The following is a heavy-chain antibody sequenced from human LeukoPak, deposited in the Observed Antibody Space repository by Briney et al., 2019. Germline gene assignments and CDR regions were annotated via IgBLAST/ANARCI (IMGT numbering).Heavy chain of an antibody. Sequence: ASVKVSCKASGYTFTSYDINWVRQATGQGLEWMGWMNPNSGNTGYAQNFQGRVTMTRNTSISTAYMELSSLRSEDTAVYYCASRATGSVAFDIWGQGTMVTVSS. D-gene: IGHD1-1*01. CDR1: GYTFTSYD. J-gene: IGHJ3*02. CDR3: ASRATGSVAFDI. CDR2: MNPNSGNT. V-gene: IGHV1-8*01.